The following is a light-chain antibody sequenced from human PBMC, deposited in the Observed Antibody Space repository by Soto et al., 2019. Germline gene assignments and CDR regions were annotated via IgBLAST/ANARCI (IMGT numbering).Light chain of an antibody. V-gene: IGLV2-14*01. CDR1: SSDVGVYDH. Sequence: QSVLIQPASVSGSPGQSIAISCTGTSSDVGVYDHVSWYQQYPGKVPNLIIYEVTNRPSGVSIRFSGSKSSNTASLTISGLQAEDEGDYYCSSYRGSSYVFGSGTKVTVL. CDR2: EVT. CDR3: SSYRGSSYV. J-gene: IGLJ1*01.